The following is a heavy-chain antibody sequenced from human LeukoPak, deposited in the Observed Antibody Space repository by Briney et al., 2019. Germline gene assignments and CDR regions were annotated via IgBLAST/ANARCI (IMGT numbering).Heavy chain of an antibody. CDR1: GFTFSTYW. D-gene: IGHD4-17*01. V-gene: IGHV3-74*01. CDR2: ISSDGSST. CDR3: ARDYGEGGYYFDY. Sequence: GGSLILSCAASGFTFSTYWMHRVRQAPGKGLVWLSRISSDGSSTNYADSVKGRFTISRDNAKNTLYLQMNSLRAEDTAVYYCARDYGEGGYYFDYWGQGTLVTVSS. J-gene: IGHJ4*02.